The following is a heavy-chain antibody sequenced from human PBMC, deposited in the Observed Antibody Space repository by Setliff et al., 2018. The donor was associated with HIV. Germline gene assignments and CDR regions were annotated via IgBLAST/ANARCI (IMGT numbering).Heavy chain of an antibody. Sequence: SETLSLSCAVYGESFSGYYWTWNRQPAGKGLEWLGEINHSGRARYNPSLKSRVTILVDTSKNQFSLRLSAVTAADTAVYYCARGAPYCNHGVSHLFDYWGHGNRVTVSS. CDR3: ARGAPYCNHGVSHLFDY. CDR1: GESFSGYY. D-gene: IGHD2-8*01. J-gene: IGHJ4*01. V-gene: IGHV4-34*01. CDR2: INHSGRA.